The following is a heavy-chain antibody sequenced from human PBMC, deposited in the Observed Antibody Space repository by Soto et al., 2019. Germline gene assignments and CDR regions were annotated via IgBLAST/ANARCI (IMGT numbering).Heavy chain of an antibody. CDR3: ASDYGDAPYYYSGMDV. V-gene: IGHV3-7*01. D-gene: IGHD4-17*01. CDR1: GFMFLSYW. J-gene: IGHJ6*02. CDR2: IKRDGSEK. Sequence: PWGSLRLSCTASGFMFLSYWITFFRHFPFKGRQWVANIKRDGSEKYYVDFVKGRFTISRDNSKNTLYLQMNSLRAEDTAVYYCASDYGDAPYYYSGMDVWGQGTTVTVSS.